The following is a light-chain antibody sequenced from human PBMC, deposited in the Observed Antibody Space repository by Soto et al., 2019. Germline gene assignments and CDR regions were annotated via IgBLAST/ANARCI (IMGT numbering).Light chain of an antibody. J-gene: IGLJ2*01. CDR1: SSDVDGYNY. Sequence: QSVLTQPASVSGSPGQSITISCTGTSSDVDGYNYVSWYQYHPGKAPKLMIYDVNNRPSGVSNRFSGSKSVNTASLTISGLQAEDEADYYCSSFTISRNTVIFGGGTKVTVL. CDR3: SSFTISRNTVI. CDR2: DVN. V-gene: IGLV2-14*01.